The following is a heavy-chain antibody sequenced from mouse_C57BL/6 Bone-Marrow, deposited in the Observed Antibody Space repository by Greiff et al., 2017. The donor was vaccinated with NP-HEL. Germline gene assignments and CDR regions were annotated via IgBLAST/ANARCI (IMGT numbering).Heavy chain of an antibody. D-gene: IGHD1-1*01. CDR2: INPYNGGT. J-gene: IGHJ2*01. CDR3: ASFSFYYYGSSSYYFDY. V-gene: IGHV1-19*01. Sequence: DVQLQESGPVLVKPGASVKMSCKASGYTFTDYYMNWVKQSHGKSLEWIGVINPYNGGTSYNQKFKGKATLTVDKSSSTAYMELNSLTSEDSAVYYCASFSFYYYGSSSYYFDYWGQGTTLTVSS. CDR1: GYTFTDYY.